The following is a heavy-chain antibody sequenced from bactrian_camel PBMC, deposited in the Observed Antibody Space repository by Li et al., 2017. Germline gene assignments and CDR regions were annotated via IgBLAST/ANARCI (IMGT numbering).Heavy chain of an antibody. Sequence: QLVESGGGSVQAGGSLRLSCAASAYTVGSRCMGWFRQAPGKEREGVARLETDGGTTYAASVKGRFTPSLDTAKKMVYLQMNNLKPEDTAMYYCAASENKFCSFYGGTWYAWGQGTQVTVS. CDR3: AASENKFCSFYGGTWYA. CDR2: LETDGGT. CDR1: AYTVGSRC. J-gene: IGHJ6*01. V-gene: IGHV3S53*01. D-gene: IGHD6*01.